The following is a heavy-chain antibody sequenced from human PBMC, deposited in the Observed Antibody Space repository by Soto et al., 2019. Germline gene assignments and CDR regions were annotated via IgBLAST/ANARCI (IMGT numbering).Heavy chain of an antibody. CDR1: GGSISSSSYY. CDR3: ARHCDILTVCMDV. V-gene: IGHV4-39*01. CDR2: IYYSGST. Sequence: PSETLSLTCTVSGGSISSSSYYWGWIRQPPGKGLEWIGSIYYSGSTYYNPSLKSRVTISVDTSKNQFSLKLSSVTAAGTAVYYCARHCDILTVCMDVWGQGTTVTVSS. D-gene: IGHD3-9*01. J-gene: IGHJ6*02.